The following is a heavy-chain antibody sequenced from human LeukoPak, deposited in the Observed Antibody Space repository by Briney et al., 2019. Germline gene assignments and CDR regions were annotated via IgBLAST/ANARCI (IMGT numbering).Heavy chain of an antibody. CDR2: ISSSSSTI. CDR1: GFTFSSHS. Sequence: GGSLRLSCAASGFTFSSHSMNWVRQAPGKGMEWVSYISSSSSTIYYADSVKGRFTISRDNAKNSLYLQMNSLRAEDTAVYYCAREYGSSWYNPNWFDPWGQGTLVTVSS. J-gene: IGHJ5*02. CDR3: AREYGSSWYNPNWFDP. V-gene: IGHV3-48*04. D-gene: IGHD6-13*01.